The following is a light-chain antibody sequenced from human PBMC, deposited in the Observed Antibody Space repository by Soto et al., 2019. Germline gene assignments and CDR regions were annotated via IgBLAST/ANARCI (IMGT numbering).Light chain of an antibody. Sequence: QSVLTQPPSASGSLGQSVTIPCTGTSSDVGGYNYVSWYQQHPGKAPKLMVFAVSNRPSGVPDRFSGSKSGNTASLTVSGLQAEDEADYYCSSYAGSNNLVFGTGTQLTVL. CDR1: SSDVGGYNY. CDR3: SSYAGSNNLV. V-gene: IGLV2-8*01. CDR2: AVS. J-gene: IGLJ1*01.